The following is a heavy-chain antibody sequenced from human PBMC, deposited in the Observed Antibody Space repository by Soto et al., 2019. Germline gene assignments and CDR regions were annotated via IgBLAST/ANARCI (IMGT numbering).Heavy chain of an antibody. D-gene: IGHD6-13*01. CDR2: ITGSGGGP. CDR3: AKRTLTAAGFDY. CDR1: GFTFSNYA. Sequence: EVQLLESGGGLVQPGGSLRLSCAASGFTFSNYAMTWVRQAPGKGLEWVSVITGSGGGPYFVDSVKGRFTISRDNSVNTGYRQMNSQRAEETAVYDCAKRTLTAAGFDYWGQGTLVTLSS. V-gene: IGHV3-23*01. J-gene: IGHJ4*02.